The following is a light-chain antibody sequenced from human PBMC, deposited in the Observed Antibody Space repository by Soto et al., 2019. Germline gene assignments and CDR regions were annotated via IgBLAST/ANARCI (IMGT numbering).Light chain of an antibody. CDR3: QSYDPSLSGSVT. CDR2: GNN. J-gene: IGLJ2*01. Sequence: QSVLTQPPSVSGAPGQRVTISCSGSSSNIGGSYDVHWYQQLPGTAPKLLIYGNNNRPSGVPDRFSGSKSGSSASLAITGLQAEDEADYYCQSYDPSLSGSVTFGGGTKVTVL. CDR1: SSNIGGSYD. V-gene: IGLV1-40*01.